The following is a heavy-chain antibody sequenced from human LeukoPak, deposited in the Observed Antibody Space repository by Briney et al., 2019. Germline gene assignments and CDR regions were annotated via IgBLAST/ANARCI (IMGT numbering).Heavy chain of an antibody. V-gene: IGHV3-23*01. CDR1: GFTFSSYA. D-gene: IGHD3-10*01. CDR3: AKLSEYYYGSGSYYDY. J-gene: IGHJ4*02. Sequence: PGGSLRLSCAAFGFTFSSYAMSWVRQAPGKGLEWVSAISRSGDSIYYADSVKGRFTISRDNSKNTLYLQMNSLRAEDTAVYYCAKLSEYYYGSGSYYDYWGQGTLVTVSS. CDR2: ISRSGDSI.